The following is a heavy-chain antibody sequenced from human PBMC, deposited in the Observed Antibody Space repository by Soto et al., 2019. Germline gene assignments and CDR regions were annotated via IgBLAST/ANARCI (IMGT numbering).Heavy chain of an antibody. D-gene: IGHD3-16*01. V-gene: IGHV4-31*03. CDR3: ARVITLDNWFDP. Sequence: PSETLSLTCTVSGGSISSGGYYWSWIRQHPGKGLECIGYIYYSGSTYYNPSLKSRVTISVDTSKNQFSLKLSSVTAADTAVYYCARVITLDNWFDPWGQGTLVTVSS. CDR1: GGSISSGGYY. J-gene: IGHJ5*02. CDR2: IYYSGST.